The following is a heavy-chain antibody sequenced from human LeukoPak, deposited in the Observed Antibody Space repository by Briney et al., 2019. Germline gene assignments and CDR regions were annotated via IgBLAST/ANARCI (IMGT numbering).Heavy chain of an antibody. CDR3: TTGGPHISGHPLDY. D-gene: IGHD2-15*01. CDR2: IKSNPDGGTT. Sequence: GGSLRLSCVASGLTYRNAWKTWVRQAPGKGLEWVGRIKSNPDGGTTDFAASVKGRFFVSRDDSKSTLSLQMNSLKIEDTAVYYCTTGGPHISGHPLDYWGQGIPVTVSP. CDR1: GLTYRNAW. J-gene: IGHJ4*02. V-gene: IGHV3-15*05.